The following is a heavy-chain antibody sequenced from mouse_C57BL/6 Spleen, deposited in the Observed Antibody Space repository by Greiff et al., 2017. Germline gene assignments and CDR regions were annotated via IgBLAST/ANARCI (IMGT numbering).Heavy chain of an antibody. V-gene: IGHV1-78*01. CDR1: GYTFTDYT. CDR3: ARRGHGNSFDY. D-gene: IGHD2-1*01. J-gene: IGHJ2*01. CDR2: IYPRDGST. Sequence: QVQLQQSDAELVQPGASVKISCKVSGYTFTDYTIHWMKQRPEQGLEWIGYIYPRDGSTKYNEKFTGTATLTADNSSSTAYMQLNSLTSEDAAVYFCARRGHGNSFDYWGQGTTLTVSS.